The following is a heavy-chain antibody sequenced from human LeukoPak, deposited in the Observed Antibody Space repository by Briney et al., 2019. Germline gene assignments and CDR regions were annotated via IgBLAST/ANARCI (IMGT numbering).Heavy chain of an antibody. V-gene: IGHV3-23*01. CDR3: ARVCSGGSCYIHPTQYYYYYMDV. CDR2: ISVSGGST. Sequence: PGGSLRLSCAASGFTFSSYGMSWVRQAPGKGLEWVSGISVSGGSTYFADSVKGRFTISSDNLKNTLYLQMNSLRAEDTAVYYCARVCSGGSCYIHPTQYYYYYMDVWGKGTTVTVSS. D-gene: IGHD2-15*01. J-gene: IGHJ6*03. CDR1: GFTFSSYG.